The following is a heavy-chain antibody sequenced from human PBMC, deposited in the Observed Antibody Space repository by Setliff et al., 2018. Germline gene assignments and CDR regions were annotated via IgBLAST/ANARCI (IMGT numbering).Heavy chain of an antibody. J-gene: IGHJ4*02. CDR3: VRDVAGGSHATYFDY. Sequence: PGGSLRLSCAASGFSFSDNYMSWIRQAPGKGLEWVAYISSSGISIDYADSVKGRFIISRDNAKNSLSLQMNSLRVEDTAVYYCVRDVAGGSHATYFDYWGQGSQVTVSS. CDR2: ISSSGISI. D-gene: IGHD1-26*01. V-gene: IGHV3-11*04. CDR1: GFSFSDNY.